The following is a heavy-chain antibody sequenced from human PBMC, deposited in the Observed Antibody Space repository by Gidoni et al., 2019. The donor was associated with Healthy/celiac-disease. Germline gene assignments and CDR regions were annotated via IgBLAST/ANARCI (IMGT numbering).Heavy chain of an antibody. V-gene: IGHV3-9*01. J-gene: IGHJ6*02. Sequence: EVQLVESGGGLVQPGMSLRLSCAASGFTFDDYAMPWVRQAPGKGLEWVSGTSWNSGSIGYADSVKGRFTISRDNAKNSLYLQMNSLRAEDTALYYCAKEGSGMDVWGQGTTVTVSS. CDR1: GFTFDDYA. D-gene: IGHD2-15*01. CDR3: AKEGSGMDV. CDR2: TSWNSGSI.